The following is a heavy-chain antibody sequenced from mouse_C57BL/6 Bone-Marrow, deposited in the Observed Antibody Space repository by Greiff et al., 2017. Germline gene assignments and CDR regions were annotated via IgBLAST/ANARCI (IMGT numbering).Heavy chain of an antibody. J-gene: IGHJ2*01. CDR2: IDPSDSYT. CDR3: EREPFFDY. V-gene: IGHV1-69*01. Sequence: VQLQQSGAELVMPGASVKLSCKASGYTFTSYWMHWVKQRPGQGLEWIGEIDPSDSYTNYNQKFKGKSTLTVDKSSSTAYMQLSSLTSEDYSFYDCEREPFFDYWGQGTTLTVSS. CDR1: GYTFTSYW.